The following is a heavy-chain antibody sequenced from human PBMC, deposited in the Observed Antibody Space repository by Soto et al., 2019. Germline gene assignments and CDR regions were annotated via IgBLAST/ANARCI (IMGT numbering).Heavy chain of an antibody. V-gene: IGHV3-21*06. J-gene: IGHJ5*01. Sequence: GGSLRLSCTDSGFSFSSYTMNWVRQAPGKGLQWVASITNRGTHTYSADSVKGRFTISRDNDKNSVYLQMNNLRAEDTATYYCARAHEVAWFDSWGLGTLVTVSS. CDR1: GFSFSSYT. CDR3: ARAHEVAWFDS. D-gene: IGHD2-15*01. CDR2: ITNRGTHT.